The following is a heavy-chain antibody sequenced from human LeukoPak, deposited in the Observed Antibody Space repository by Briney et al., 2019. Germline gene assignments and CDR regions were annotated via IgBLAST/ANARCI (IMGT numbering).Heavy chain of an antibody. D-gene: IGHD5-18*01. Sequence: GGSLRLSCAASGFTFSSYAMTWVRQAPGKGLEWVSGISGSGGSTYYADSVKGRFTISRDNSKNTLFLQMNSLRAEDTAVYYCARGWIQPDAFDIWGQGTMVTVSS. CDR2: ISGSGGST. CDR3: ARGWIQPDAFDI. V-gene: IGHV3-23*01. CDR1: GFTFSSYA. J-gene: IGHJ3*02.